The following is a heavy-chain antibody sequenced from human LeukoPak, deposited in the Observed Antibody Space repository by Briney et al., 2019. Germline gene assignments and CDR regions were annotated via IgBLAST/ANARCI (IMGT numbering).Heavy chain of an antibody. CDR2: IKSKTAGGTT. J-gene: IGHJ4*02. CDR1: GFTFTNAW. V-gene: IGHV3-15*01. D-gene: IGHD2-2*02. CDR3: TAHHTESCLGY. Sequence: MTGGSLRLSCAASGFTFTNAWMSWVRQAPGKGLEWVGRIKSKTAGGTTDYAAPVKGRFTISRDDSKNTLYLQMNSLKTEDTAVYYCTAHHTESCLGYWGQGTLVTVSS.